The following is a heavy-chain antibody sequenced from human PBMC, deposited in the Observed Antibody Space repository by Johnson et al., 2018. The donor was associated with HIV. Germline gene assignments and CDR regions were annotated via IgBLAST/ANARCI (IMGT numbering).Heavy chain of an antibody. J-gene: IGHJ3*02. CDR3: TTEGDAFDI. CDR2: IQSNTDGGTT. V-gene: IGHV3-15*01. Sequence: VQLVESGGDLVKPGGSLRLSCAASGFTFNDAWMNWVRQVPGKGLEWVGRIQSNTDGGTTDYAVPVKGRFTSSRDDSKNMMSLQMNNLRAEDTGVYYCTTEGDAFDIWGQGTMVTVSS. CDR1: GFTFNDAW.